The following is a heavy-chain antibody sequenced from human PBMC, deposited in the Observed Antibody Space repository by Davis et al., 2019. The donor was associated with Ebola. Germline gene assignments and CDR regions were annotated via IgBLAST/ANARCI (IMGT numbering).Heavy chain of an antibody. Sequence: ASVKVSCKASGYTFTSYAMHWVRQAPGQRLEWMGWINAGNGDTKYSQKFQGRVTITRDTSASTAYMELSSLRSEDTAVYYCARHDYGDPRGWGAFDYWGQGTLVTVSS. CDR2: INAGNGDT. V-gene: IGHV1-3*01. J-gene: IGHJ4*02. CDR1: GYTFTSYA. D-gene: IGHD4-17*01. CDR3: ARHDYGDPRGWGAFDY.